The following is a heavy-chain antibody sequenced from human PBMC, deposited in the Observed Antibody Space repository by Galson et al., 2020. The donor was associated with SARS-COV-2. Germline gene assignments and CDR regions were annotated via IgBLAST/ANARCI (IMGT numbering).Heavy chain of an antibody. Sequence: GESLKISCAASGITFKSHWKDWVRQAPEKGLEWVSHINIDGSVTRYGDSVKGRSTISRDNAEDTLYLQMNSLRDEDTAVYYCVRGAAFGTREGDLWGQGTRVTVSS. D-gene: IGHD3-3*02. J-gene: IGHJ4*02. V-gene: IGHV3-74*01. CDR2: INIDGSVT. CDR3: VRGAAFGTREGDL. CDR1: GITFKSHW.